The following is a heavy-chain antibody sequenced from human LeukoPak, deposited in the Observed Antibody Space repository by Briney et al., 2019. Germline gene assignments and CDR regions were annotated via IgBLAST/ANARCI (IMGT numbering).Heavy chain of an antibody. D-gene: IGHD5-18*01. Sequence: GGSLRLSCAASGFTFSGSAMHWVRQASGKGLEWVGRIRSKANSYATAYAASVKGRFTISRDDSKNTAYLQMNSLKTEDTAVYYCTRHRNTAMVTGDFDYWGQGTLVTVSS. CDR1: GFTFSGSA. CDR3: TRHRNTAMVTGDFDY. V-gene: IGHV3-73*01. J-gene: IGHJ4*02. CDR2: IRSKANSYAT.